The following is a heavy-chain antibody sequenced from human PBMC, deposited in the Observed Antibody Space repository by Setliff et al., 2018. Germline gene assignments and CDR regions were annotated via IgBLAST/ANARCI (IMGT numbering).Heavy chain of an antibody. V-gene: IGHV4-38-2*01. Sequence: PSETLSLTCGVSGSSISNDYYWGWIRQPPGRGLEWIGIISHSGSTDYNPSLKSRVTIPLDKSRNQFSLHLNSVTASDTAVYYCARASYGWGSHYKIKWFDPWGQGTRVTVSS. CDR1: GSSISNDYY. CDR2: ISHSGST. CDR3: ARASYGWGSHYKIKWFDP. D-gene: IGHD3-10*01. J-gene: IGHJ5*02.